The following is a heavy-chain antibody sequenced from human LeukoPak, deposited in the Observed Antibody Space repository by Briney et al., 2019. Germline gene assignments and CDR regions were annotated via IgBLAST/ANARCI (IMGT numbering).Heavy chain of an antibody. CDR2: IYYSGST. J-gene: IGHJ6*02. V-gene: IGHV4-59*01. CDR3: ARGPSTFYYYGMDV. D-gene: IGHD1-1*01. Sequence: ASETLSLTCTVSGGSISSYYWSWIRQPPGKGLEWIGYIYYSGSTNYNPSLKSRVTISVDTSKNQFSLKLSSVTAADTAVYYCARGPSTFYYYGMDVWRQGTTVTVSS. CDR1: GGSISSYY.